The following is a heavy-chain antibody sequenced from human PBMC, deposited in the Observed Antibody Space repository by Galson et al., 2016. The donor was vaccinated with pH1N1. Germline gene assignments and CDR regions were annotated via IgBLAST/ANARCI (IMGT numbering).Heavy chain of an antibody. J-gene: IGHJ6*02. D-gene: IGHD5-12*01. Sequence: VKVSCKASGYTFSSYGISWVRQAPGQGLEWMGWIGAYNGHTNYAQKVQGRVTMTADTSTSTAYMELRSLRSDDTAVYYCAREGYSHSDTYYFGMDVWGQGTTVTVSS. CDR3: AREGYSHSDTYYFGMDV. CDR1: GYTFSSYG. CDR2: IGAYNGHT. V-gene: IGHV1-18*01.